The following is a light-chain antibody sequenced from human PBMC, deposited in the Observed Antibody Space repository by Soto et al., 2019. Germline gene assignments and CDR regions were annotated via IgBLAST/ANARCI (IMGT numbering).Light chain of an antibody. CDR1: QSVSSTY. Sequence: EIVLTQSPGTLSLSPGERATLSCRASQSVSSTYLAWYQQKPGQAPRVLIYGVSTRATGIPDRFSGSGSGTDFTLTINRLEPEDFAVYYCQQYGSSPGTFGQGTKVDIK. J-gene: IGKJ1*01. CDR3: QQYGSSPGT. V-gene: IGKV3-20*01. CDR2: GVS.